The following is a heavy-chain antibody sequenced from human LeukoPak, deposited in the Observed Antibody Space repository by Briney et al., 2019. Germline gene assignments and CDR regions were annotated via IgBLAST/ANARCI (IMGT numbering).Heavy chain of an antibody. CDR3: ASTLRFLPYRRFDY. V-gene: IGHV4-39*01. CDR1: GGSIISSNYY. Sequence: ASETLSLTCSVSGGSIISSNYYWGWVRQPPGKGLEWIGSIYQSGSGSSYYNPSLKSRVTIFGDTSKSQFFLRLSSVTAADTAVYYCASTLRFLPYRRFDYWGQGTLVTVPS. J-gene: IGHJ4*02. D-gene: IGHD3-3*01. CDR2: IYQSGSGSS.